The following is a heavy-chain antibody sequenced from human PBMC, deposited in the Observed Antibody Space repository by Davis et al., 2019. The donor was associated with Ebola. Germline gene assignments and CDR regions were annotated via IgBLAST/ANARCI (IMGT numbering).Heavy chain of an antibody. J-gene: IGHJ4*02. D-gene: IGHD6-19*01. V-gene: IGHV1-3*01. CDR3: ARASFGYNSGWYADY. Sequence: ASVQVSCKASGFILTNYAIHWVRQAPGQRLEWMGWVHGGNGNTKYSQRFQGRVTITTDTSASTVYLDLTSLRSDDTAVFYCARASFGYNSGWYADYWGPGSLVTVSS. CDR1: GFILTNYA. CDR2: VHGGNGNT.